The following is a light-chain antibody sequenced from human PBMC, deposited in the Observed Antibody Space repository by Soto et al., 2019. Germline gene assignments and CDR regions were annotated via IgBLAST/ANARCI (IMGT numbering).Light chain of an antibody. CDR2: SIN. Sequence: QAVVTQEPSLTVSPGETVTLTCASSTGAVTSGYYPNWFQQKPGQAPRPLIYSINNKHSWTPARFSGSLLVDKAALTLSGVQPEDEAEYYCLLYYDGAQVFGGGTKVTV. J-gene: IGLJ3*02. V-gene: IGLV7-43*01. CDR3: LLYYDGAQV. CDR1: TGAVTSGYY.